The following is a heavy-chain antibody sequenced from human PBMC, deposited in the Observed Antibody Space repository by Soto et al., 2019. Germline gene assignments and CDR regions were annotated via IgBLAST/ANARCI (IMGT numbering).Heavy chain of an antibody. J-gene: IGHJ6*02. CDR1: GATFSNYV. V-gene: IGHV1-69*06. CDR3: ARTTVTKQFYPYYHYGLDV. Sequence: QVQLVQSGAEVKQPGSSVNSCCNTSGATFSNYVLCWLRQAPGQRLGWMGGIIPIFGTTNYAQKFQGRVTITADISTSTAYMELSSLRFEDTAVYYCARTTVTKQFYPYYHYGLDVWGQGTTVTVSS. CDR2: IIPIFGTT. D-gene: IGHD4-17*01.